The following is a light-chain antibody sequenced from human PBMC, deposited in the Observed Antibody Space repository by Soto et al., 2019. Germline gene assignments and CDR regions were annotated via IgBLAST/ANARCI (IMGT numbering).Light chain of an antibody. CDR3: SSYTTIPRV. V-gene: IGLV2-14*01. J-gene: IGLJ1*01. CDR1: SSDVGGYDY. Sequence: QSALTQPASVSGSPGQSITISCTGTSSDVGGYDYVSWYQQHPGKAPKLMIYDVSNRPSGVSNRFSGSKSGNTASLTISGLQAEDEADYYCSSYTTIPRVFGTGTKVTVL. CDR2: DVS.